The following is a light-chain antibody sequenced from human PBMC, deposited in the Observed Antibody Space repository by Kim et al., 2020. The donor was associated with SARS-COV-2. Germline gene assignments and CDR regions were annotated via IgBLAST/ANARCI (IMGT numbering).Light chain of an antibody. CDR3: SSYTSTSSIL. V-gene: IGLV2-14*03. CDR1: ANDIGNYNY. CDR2: DIN. Sequence: GQSITISCTGSANDIGNYNYVSWHQQLPGRAPKLLLYDINDRPSGVSDRFSGSKSGNTASLTIAGLQSEDEAFYYCSSYTSTSSILFGGGTQLTVL. J-gene: IGLJ2*01.